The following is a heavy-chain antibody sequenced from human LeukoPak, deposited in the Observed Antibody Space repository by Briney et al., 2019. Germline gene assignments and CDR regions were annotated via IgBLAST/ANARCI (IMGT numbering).Heavy chain of an antibody. V-gene: IGHV3-21*01. D-gene: IGHD2-2*01. J-gene: IGHJ6*03. CDR1: GFTFSTYS. Sequence: SGGSLRLSCAASGFTFSTYSMNWVRQAPGKGLEWVSSIGSSENYIYYADSLKGRFTISRDNAENSLYLQMNSLRAEDTAVYYCARGGYDVIVPAASNYYYMDVWGKGTTVTVSS. CDR3: ARGGYDVIVPAASNYYYMDV. CDR2: IGSSENYI.